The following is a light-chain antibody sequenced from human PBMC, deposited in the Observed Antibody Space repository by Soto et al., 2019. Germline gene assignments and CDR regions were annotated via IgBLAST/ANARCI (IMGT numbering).Light chain of an antibody. Sequence: QLTQSPSSLSASVGDRVTITCRASQGIASYLAWYQQKPGQAPNLLIYAASTLQSGVPSRFSGSGSGTDFTLTISSLQPEDFATYYCQQSYSTPRTFGQGTKVDIK. CDR1: QGIASY. J-gene: IGKJ1*01. CDR3: QQSYSTPRT. V-gene: IGKV1-39*01. CDR2: AAS.